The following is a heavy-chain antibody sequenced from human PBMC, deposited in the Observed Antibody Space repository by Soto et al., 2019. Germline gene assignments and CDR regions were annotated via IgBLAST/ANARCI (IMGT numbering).Heavy chain of an antibody. V-gene: IGHV3-30-3*01. CDR3: ARDTYYSGRIIGNLHL. J-gene: IGHJ2*01. D-gene: IGHD6-19*01. Sequence: QAQLVESGGGVVQPGGSLRLSCAASGFTFSTYAMQWVRQAPGKGLEWVAVVSSEGGTQFYADSVKGRFTISRDNSKNSLYLQMRSLTTEDAAIYYCARDTYYSGRIIGNLHLWGRGTLVTVSS. CDR1: GFTFSTYA. CDR2: VSSEGGTQ.